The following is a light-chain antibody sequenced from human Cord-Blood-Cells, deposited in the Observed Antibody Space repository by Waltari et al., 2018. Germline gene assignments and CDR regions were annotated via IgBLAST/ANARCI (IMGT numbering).Light chain of an antibody. CDR1: SSAVGSYTL. CDR3: CSYAGSSTYV. V-gene: IGLV2-23*02. Sequence: QSALTQPASVSGSPGQSITISCTGTSSAVGSYTLVSWYQQHPGKAPKLMIYEVSKRPSGVSNRFSGSKSGNTASLTISGLQAEDEADYYCCSYAGSSTYVFGTGTKVTVL. CDR2: EVS. J-gene: IGLJ1*01.